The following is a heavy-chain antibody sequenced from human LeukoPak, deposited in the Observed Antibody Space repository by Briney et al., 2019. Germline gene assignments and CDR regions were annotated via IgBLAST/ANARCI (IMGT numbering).Heavy chain of an antibody. CDR1: GGSFSGYY. CDR2: INHSGST. V-gene: IGHV4-34*01. CDR3: ARGGGWYEVYFHH. Sequence: PSETLSLTCAVYGGSFSGYYWSWIRQPPGKGLEWIGEINHSGSTNYNPSLKSRVTISVDTSKNQFSLKLSSVTAADTAVYYCARGGGWYEVYFHHWGQGTLVTVSS. J-gene: IGHJ1*01. D-gene: IGHD6-19*01.